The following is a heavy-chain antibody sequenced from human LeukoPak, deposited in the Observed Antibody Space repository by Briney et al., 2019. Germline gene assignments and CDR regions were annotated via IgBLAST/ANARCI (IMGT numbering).Heavy chain of an antibody. CDR1: GFTFSSYG. V-gene: IGHV3-33*01. Sequence: PGGSLRLSCAASGFTFSSYGMHWVRQAPGKGLEWVAVIWYDGSNKYYADSVKGRFTISRDNSKNTLCLQMNSLRAEDTAAYYCLSDYYDSSGYLRGGQGTLVTVSS. CDR2: IWYDGSNK. J-gene: IGHJ4*02. CDR3: LSDYYDSSGYLR. D-gene: IGHD3-22*01.